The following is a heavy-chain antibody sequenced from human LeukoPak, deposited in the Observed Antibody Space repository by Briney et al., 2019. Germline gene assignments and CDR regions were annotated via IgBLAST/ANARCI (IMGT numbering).Heavy chain of an antibody. J-gene: IGHJ3*02. CDR3: ARLRGSSWPDAFHI. Sequence: GESLKISCKGSEYSFTNYWIGWVRHMPGPGLEWIGIIYPGDSDTRYSPSFKGQVTISADKSISTAYLQWSSLKASDTAMYYCARLRGSSWPDAFHIWGQGTMVTVSS. V-gene: IGHV5-51*01. CDR1: EYSFTNYW. CDR2: IYPGDSDT. D-gene: IGHD6-13*01.